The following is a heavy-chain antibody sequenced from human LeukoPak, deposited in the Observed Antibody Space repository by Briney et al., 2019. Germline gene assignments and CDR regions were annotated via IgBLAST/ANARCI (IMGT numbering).Heavy chain of an antibody. Sequence: PGGSLRLSCAASGFTVSSNYMSWVRQAPGKGLEWVSVISWNSGSIGYADSVKGRFTISRDNAKNSLYLQMNSLRAEDTALYYCAKQYSGYGYYYFDYWGQGTLVTVSS. J-gene: IGHJ4*02. V-gene: IGHV3-9*01. CDR1: GFTVSSNY. D-gene: IGHD5-12*01. CDR3: AKQYSGYGYYYFDY. CDR2: ISWNSGSI.